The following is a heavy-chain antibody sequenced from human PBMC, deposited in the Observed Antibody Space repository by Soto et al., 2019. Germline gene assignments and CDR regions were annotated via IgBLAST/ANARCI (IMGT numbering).Heavy chain of an antibody. CDR3: AKERAIAVAGSIDY. D-gene: IGHD6-19*01. J-gene: IGHJ4*02. CDR2: ISYDGSNK. V-gene: IGHV3-30*18. Sequence: GGSLRLSCAASGFTFSSYGMHWVRQAPGKGLEWVAVISYDGSNKYYADSVKGRFTISRDNSKNKLYLQMNSLRAEDTAVYYCAKERAIAVAGSIDYWGQGTLVTVSS. CDR1: GFTFSSYG.